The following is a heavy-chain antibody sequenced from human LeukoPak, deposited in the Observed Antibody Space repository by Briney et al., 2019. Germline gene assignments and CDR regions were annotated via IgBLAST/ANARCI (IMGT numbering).Heavy chain of an antibody. J-gene: IGHJ5*02. CDR3: AREGGRNLGEYWFDP. CDR1: GFTFTAYD. D-gene: IGHD3-16*01. Sequence: ASVKVPCTASGFTFTAYDIHWVRQAPGQGLEWMGKINPNSGGTEYTHNFHGRVSTTRDTSISTVYMELARLTSDDTAVYYCAREGGRNLGEYWFDPWGQGTLVTVSS. V-gene: IGHV1-2*02. CDR2: INPNSGGT.